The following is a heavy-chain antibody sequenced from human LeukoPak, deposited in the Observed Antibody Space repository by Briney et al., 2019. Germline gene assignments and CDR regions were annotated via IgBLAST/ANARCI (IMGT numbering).Heavy chain of an antibody. CDR2: INPNSGGT. CDR3: ARGSSSYYASGSYSPSFDY. Sequence: ASVKVSCKASGYTFTGYYMHWVRQAPGQGLEWMGWINPNSGGTNYAQKFQGRVTMTRDMSISTAYMELSRLRSDDTAVYYCARGSSSYYASGSYSPSFDYWGQGTLVTVSS. J-gene: IGHJ4*02. D-gene: IGHD3-10*01. CDR1: GYTFTGYY. V-gene: IGHV1-2*02.